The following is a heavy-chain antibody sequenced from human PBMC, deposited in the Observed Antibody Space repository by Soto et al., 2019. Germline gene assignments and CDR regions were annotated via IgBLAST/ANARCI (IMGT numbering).Heavy chain of an antibody. J-gene: IGHJ4*02. V-gene: IGHV3-21*01. CDR1: GFTFSSYS. D-gene: IGHD6-19*01. CDR3: AREIAVAGRVFDY. Sequence: ESGGGLVKPGGSLRLSCAASGFTFSSYSMNWVRQAPGKGLEWVSSISSSSSYIYYADSVKGRFTISRDNAKNSLYLQMNSLRAEDTAVYYCAREIAVAGRVFDYWGQGTLVTVSS. CDR2: ISSSSSYI.